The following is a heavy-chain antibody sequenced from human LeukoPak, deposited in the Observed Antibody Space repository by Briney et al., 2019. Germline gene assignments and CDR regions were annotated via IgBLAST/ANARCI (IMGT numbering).Heavy chain of an antibody. CDR1: GFTFSSYS. V-gene: IGHV3-48*01. CDR3: ARWGRKYCSSTSCYSNYYYYYMDV. CDR2: ISSSSSTI. D-gene: IGHD2-2*01. Sequence: PGGSLRLSCAASGFTFSSYSMNWVRQAPGKGLEWVSYISSSSSTIYYADSVKGRFTISRDNAKNSQYLQMNSLRAEDTAVYYCARWGRKYCSSTSCYSNYYYYYMDVWRKGTTVTVSS. J-gene: IGHJ6*03.